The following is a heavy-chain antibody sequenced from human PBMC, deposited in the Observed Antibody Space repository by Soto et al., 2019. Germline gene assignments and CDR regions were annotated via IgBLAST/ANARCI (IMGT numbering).Heavy chain of an antibody. J-gene: IGHJ4*02. CDR1: GFTFSSYA. CDR3: VKDYTSSPPSYYFDD. CDR2: ISSNGGST. V-gene: IGHV3-64D*08. Sequence: GGSLRLSCSASGFTFSSYAMHWVRQAPGKGLEHVSAISSNGGSTYYADSAKGRFTISRDNSKNTLYLQMSSLRAEDTAVYYCVKDYTSSPPSYYFDDWGPGTLVTVAS. D-gene: IGHD6-6*01.